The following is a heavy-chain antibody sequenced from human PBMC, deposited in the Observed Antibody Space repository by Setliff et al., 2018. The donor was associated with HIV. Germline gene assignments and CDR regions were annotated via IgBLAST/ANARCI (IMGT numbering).Heavy chain of an antibody. CDR1: GYTFTSYD. D-gene: IGHD5-18*01. CDR2: MNPNSGNT. CDR3: ARTLPQYTNLFDY. J-gene: IGHJ4*02. V-gene: IGHV1-8*02. Sequence: ASVKVSCKASGYTFTSYDINWVRQATGQGLEWMGWMNPNSGNTGYAQKFQGRVTMTGNTSISTAYMELSSLRSEDTAVYYCARTLPQYTNLFDYWGQGTLVTVSS.